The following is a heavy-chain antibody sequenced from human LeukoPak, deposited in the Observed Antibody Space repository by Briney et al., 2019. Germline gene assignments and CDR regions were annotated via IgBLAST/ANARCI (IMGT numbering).Heavy chain of an antibody. D-gene: IGHD6-13*01. Sequence: SETLSLTCAVYGGSFSGYHWSWIRQPPGKGLEWIGEINHSGSTNYNPSLKSRVTISVDTSENQFSLKLSSVTAADTAVYYCARSSGLAAAVDYWGQGTLATVSS. J-gene: IGHJ4*02. CDR2: INHSGST. CDR1: GGSFSGYH. CDR3: ARSSGLAAAVDY. V-gene: IGHV4-34*01.